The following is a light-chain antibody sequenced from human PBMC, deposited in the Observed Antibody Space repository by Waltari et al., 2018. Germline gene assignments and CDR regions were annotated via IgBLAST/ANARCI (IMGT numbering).Light chain of an antibody. Sequence: EIVLTQSPGTLSLSPGERATLSCRASQSVTSNYLAWYQQKAGQAPRLLIYGASSRATGIPDRFSGSGSGTDFTLTISRLEPEDFAVYYCQQFDTSSYTFGQGPRWRS. V-gene: IGKV3-20*01. J-gene: IGKJ2*01. CDR3: QQFDTSSYT. CDR2: GAS. CDR1: QSVTSNY.